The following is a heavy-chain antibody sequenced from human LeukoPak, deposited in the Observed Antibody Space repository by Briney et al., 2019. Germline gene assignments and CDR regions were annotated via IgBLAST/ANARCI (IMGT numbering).Heavy chain of an antibody. CDR1: GYTFTSCD. V-gene: IGHV1-8*01. CDR3: TRGSSGRRDN. Sequence: ASVKVSCKASGYTFTSCDINWVRQAPGQGLEWMGWMNPNSGNTSYGQSFQGRITMTRDISIGTAYMELSNLTSEDTAIYYCTRGSSGRRDNWGQGTLVTVSA. D-gene: IGHD6-19*01. CDR2: MNPNSGNT. J-gene: IGHJ4*02.